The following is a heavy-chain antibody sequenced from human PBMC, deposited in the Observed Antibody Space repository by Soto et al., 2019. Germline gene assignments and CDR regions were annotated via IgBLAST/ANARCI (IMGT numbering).Heavy chain of an antibody. D-gene: IGHD3-22*01. J-gene: IGHJ6*02. CDR3: ARGNYCDSSGRPFYGMDV. Sequence: EVQLVESGGGLVKPGGSLRLSCAASGFTFSSYSMNWVRQAPGKGLGWVSSISSSSSYIYYADSVKGRFTISRDNAKNSLYLQMNSLRAEDTAVYYCARGNYCDSSGRPFYGMDVWGQGTTVTVSS. CDR1: GFTFSSYS. CDR2: ISSSSSYI. V-gene: IGHV3-21*01.